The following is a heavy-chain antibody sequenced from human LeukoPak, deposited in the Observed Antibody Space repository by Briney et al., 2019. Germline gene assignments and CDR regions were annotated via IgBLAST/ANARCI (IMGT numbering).Heavy chain of an antibody. D-gene: IGHD6-19*01. CDR1: GFTFINYN. Sequence: GGSLRLSCAASGFTFINYNINWVRQAPGKGLEWVSYISSSSTMYYADSVKGRSTISRDNAKNSLYLQMNSLRAEDTAVYYCARARYSSGWYFDYWGQGTLVTVSS. J-gene: IGHJ4*02. CDR3: ARARYSSGWYFDY. CDR2: ISSSSTM. V-gene: IGHV3-48*01.